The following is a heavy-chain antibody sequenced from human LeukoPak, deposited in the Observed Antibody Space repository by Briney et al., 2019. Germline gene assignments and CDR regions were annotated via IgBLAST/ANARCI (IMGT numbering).Heavy chain of an antibody. V-gene: IGHV3-73*01. CDR3: TPSLYGILTGSDY. D-gene: IGHD3-9*01. CDR1: GFTFSGSA. CDR2: IRSKANSYAT. Sequence: PGGSLRLSCAASGFTFSGSAMHWVRQAPGKGLEWVGRIRSKANSYATAYAASVKGRFTISRDESKNTAYLRMNSLKTEDTAVYYCTPSLYGILTGSDYWGQGTLVTVSS. J-gene: IGHJ4*02.